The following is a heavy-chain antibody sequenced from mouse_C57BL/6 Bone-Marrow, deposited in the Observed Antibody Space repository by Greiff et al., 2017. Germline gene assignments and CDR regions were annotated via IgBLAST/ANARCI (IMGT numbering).Heavy chain of an antibody. V-gene: IGHV1-15*01. CDR1: GYTFTDYE. CDR3: TRDYYGSKSPLDY. CDR2: IDPETGCT. J-gene: IGHJ2*01. Sequence: VQLQQSGAELVRPGASVTLSCKASGYTFTDYEMHWVKQTPVHGLEWIGAIDPETGCTAYNQKFKGKAILTADKSSSTAYMELRSLTAEDSAVYYCTRDYYGSKSPLDYWGQGTTLTVSS. D-gene: IGHD1-1*01.